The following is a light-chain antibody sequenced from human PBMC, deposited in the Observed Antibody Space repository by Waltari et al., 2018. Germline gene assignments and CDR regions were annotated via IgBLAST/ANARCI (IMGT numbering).Light chain of an antibody. CDR2: WAS. J-gene: IGKJ1*01. CDR3: QQYYSTLRT. CDR1: QSVLYSSNNKNY. V-gene: IGKV4-1*01. Sequence: DIVMTQSPDSLAVSLGERATLTCKSSQSVLYSSNNKNYLAWYQQKPGQPPKLLIYWASTRESGVPDRFSGSGSGTDFTLTISSLQAEDVAVYYCQQYYSTLRTFGQGTKVEIK.